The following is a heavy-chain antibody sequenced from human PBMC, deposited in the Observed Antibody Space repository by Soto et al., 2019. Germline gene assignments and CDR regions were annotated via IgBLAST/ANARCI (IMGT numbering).Heavy chain of an antibody. CDR3: ESAQS. V-gene: IGHV3-30-3*01. J-gene: IGHJ5*02. CDR2: RSYDGSIK. Sequence: QVQLVESGGGVVQPGRSLRLSCAASGFTFSNYAMYWVRQAPGKGLEWVAVRSYDGSIKYYADSLKGRFTISRDNSKDVLYLRVSRLGEEDTAFYYWESAQSWGQGTLVTVSS. CDR1: GFTFSNYA. D-gene: IGHD6-19*01.